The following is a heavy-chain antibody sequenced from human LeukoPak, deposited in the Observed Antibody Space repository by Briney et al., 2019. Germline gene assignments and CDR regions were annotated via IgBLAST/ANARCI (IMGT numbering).Heavy chain of an antibody. CDR1: GYTFTSYG. CDR2: ISAYNGNT. V-gene: IGHV1-18*01. J-gene: IGHJ4*02. Sequence: AASVKVSRKASGYTFTSYGISWVRQAPGQGLEWMGWISAYNGNTNYAQKLQGRVTMTTDTSTSTAYMELRSLRSDDTAVYYCARRGPYYYDSSGYYYWGQGTLVTVSS. D-gene: IGHD3-22*01. CDR3: ARRGPYYYDSSGYYY.